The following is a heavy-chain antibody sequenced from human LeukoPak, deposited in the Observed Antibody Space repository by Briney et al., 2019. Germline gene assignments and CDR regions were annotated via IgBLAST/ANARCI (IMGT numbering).Heavy chain of an antibody. CDR2: IIPIFGTA. D-gene: IGHD1-26*01. J-gene: IGHJ4*02. CDR3: ARSIVGATTGYFDY. CDR1: GGTFSSYA. V-gene: IGHV1-69*01. Sequence: GSSVNVSCKASGGTFSSYAISWVRQAPGQGLEWMGGIIPIFGTANYAQKFQGRVTITADESTSTAYMELSSLRSEDTAVYYCARSIVGATTGYFDYWGQGTLVTVSS.